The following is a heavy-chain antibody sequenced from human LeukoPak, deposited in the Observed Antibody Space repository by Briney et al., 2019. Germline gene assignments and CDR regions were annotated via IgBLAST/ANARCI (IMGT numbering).Heavy chain of an antibody. CDR2: INHSGST. CDR3: ARDHRDAFDI. CDR1: GGSFSGYY. J-gene: IGHJ3*02. Sequence: PSETLSLTCAVYGGSFSGYYWSWIRQPPGKGLEWIGEINHSGSTNYNPSLKSRVTISVDTSKNQFSLKLSSVTAADTAVYYCARDHRDAFDIWGQGTMVTVSS. V-gene: IGHV4-34*01.